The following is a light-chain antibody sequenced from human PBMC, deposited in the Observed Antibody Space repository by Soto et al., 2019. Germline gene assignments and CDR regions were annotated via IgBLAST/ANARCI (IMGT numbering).Light chain of an antibody. CDR3: RELSQYPGT. Sequence: EIQLTHSRSSLSASVGDRITITCRASQGISSYFAWYQQKPGKAPKLLIYAVSTLQSGVPSRFSGSGSGTDFTFTFGRLHPEDLATYYCRELSQYPGTCGGGTKVDIK. V-gene: IGKV1-9*01. J-gene: IGKJ4*02. CDR1: QGISSY. CDR2: AVS.